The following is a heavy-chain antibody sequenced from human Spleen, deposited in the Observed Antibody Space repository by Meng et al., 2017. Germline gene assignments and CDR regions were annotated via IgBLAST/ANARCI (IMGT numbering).Heavy chain of an antibody. Sequence: GGSLRLSCAASGFTFSSYSMNWVRQSPGKGLQWVSSISSSGSYIFYADSVKGRFTISRDNAKSSLYLQMNSLRAEDTGVYYCASDYGSGSIFFENWGQGTPVTVSS. V-gene: IGHV3-21*01. CDR2: ISSSGSYI. D-gene: IGHD3-10*01. CDR3: ASDYGSGSIFFEN. CDR1: GFTFSSYS. J-gene: IGHJ4*02.